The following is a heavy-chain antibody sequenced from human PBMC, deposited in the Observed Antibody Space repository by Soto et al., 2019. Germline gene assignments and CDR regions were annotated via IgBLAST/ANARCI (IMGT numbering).Heavy chain of an antibody. CDR2: IKSKTDGGTT. V-gene: IGHV3-15*01. J-gene: IGHJ2*01. CDR1: GFTFSNAW. CDR3: TRSSGTYKYFDL. Sequence: PGGSLRLSCAASGFTFSNAWMSWVRQAPGKGLEWVGRIKSKTDGGTTDYAAPVKGRFTISRDDSKNTLYLQMNSLKTEDTAVYYCTRSSGTYKYFDLWGRGTLVTVSS. D-gene: IGHD1-26*01.